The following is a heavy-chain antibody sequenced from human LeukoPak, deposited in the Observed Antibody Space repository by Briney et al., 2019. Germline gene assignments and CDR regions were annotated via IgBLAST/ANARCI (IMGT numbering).Heavy chain of an antibody. CDR1: GGSLSDHY. Sequence: SETLSLTCAVHGGSLSDHYCIRIRQSPGKGLEWIGEINHSGSPNYSPSFKSRVTISTDTSKNQFSLSLRSVTAADTAVYYCARGPNIPVAASWGQGTLVTVSS. J-gene: IGHJ5*02. CDR3: ARGPNIPVAAS. D-gene: IGHD6-19*01. V-gene: IGHV4-34*01. CDR2: INHSGSP.